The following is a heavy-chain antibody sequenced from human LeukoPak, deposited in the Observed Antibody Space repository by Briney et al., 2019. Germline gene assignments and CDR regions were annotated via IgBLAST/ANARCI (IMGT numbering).Heavy chain of an antibody. V-gene: IGHV4-39*07. CDR2: IYYSGST. D-gene: IGHD2-2*01. CDR3: AREGSTSCYHY. Sequence: SETLSLTCTVSGGSISSSSYYWGWIRQPPGKGLEWIGSIYYSGSTYSNPSLKSRVTISVDTSKNQFSLKLSSVTAADTAVYYCAREGSTSCYHYWGQGTLVTVSS. CDR1: GGSISSSSYY. J-gene: IGHJ4*02.